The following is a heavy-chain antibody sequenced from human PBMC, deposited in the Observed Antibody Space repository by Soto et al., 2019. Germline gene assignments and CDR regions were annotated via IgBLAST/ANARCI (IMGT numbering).Heavy chain of an antibody. V-gene: IGHV4-39*01. CDR2: IYYSGST. CDR1: GGSISSSSYY. Sequence: SETLSLTCTVSGGSISSSSYYWGWIRQPPGKGLEWIGSIYYSGSTYHNPSLKSRVTISVDTSKNQFSLKLSSVTAADTAVYYCARLEDRDYGDYLDDYGMDVWGQGTTVTVSS. D-gene: IGHD4-17*01. CDR3: ARLEDRDYGDYLDDYGMDV. J-gene: IGHJ6*02.